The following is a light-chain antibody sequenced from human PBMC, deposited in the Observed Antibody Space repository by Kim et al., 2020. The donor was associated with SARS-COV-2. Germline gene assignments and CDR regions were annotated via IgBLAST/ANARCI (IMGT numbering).Light chain of an antibody. Sequence: QSALTQPRSVSGSPGQSVTISCTGPRSDVGGYNYVSWYQQHPGKAPKLMMYDVSNRPSGVPDRFSGSKSGNTASLTISGLQAEDEADYYCCSYAGSYTHVVFGGGTKLTVL. CDR1: RSDVGGYNY. J-gene: IGLJ2*01. V-gene: IGLV2-11*01. CDR3: CSYAGSYTHVV. CDR2: DVS.